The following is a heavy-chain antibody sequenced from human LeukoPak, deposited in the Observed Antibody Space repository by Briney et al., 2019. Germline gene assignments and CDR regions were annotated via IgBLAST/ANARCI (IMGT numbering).Heavy chain of an antibody. CDR2: IYYSGST. CDR1: GGSISSYY. CDR3: ARDIYGSGSYWFGP. Sequence: SETLSLTCTVSGGSISSYYWSWIRQPPGKGLEWIGYIYYSGSTNYNPSLKSRVTISVDTSKNQFSLKLSSVTAADTAVYYCARDIYGSGSYWFGPWGQGTLVTVSS. V-gene: IGHV4-59*01. J-gene: IGHJ5*02. D-gene: IGHD3-10*01.